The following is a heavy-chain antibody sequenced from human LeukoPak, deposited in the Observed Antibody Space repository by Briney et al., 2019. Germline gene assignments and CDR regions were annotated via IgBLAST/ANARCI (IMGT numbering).Heavy chain of an antibody. V-gene: IGHV3-48*03. Sequence: GGSLRLSCAASGFTFSSYEMNWVRQAPGKGLEWVSYISSSGSTMYYADSVKGRFTISRDNAKNSLYLQMNSLRAEDTAVYYCASSHYGDHFDYWGQGTLVTVSS. CDR2: ISSSGSTM. CDR3: ASSHYGDHFDY. D-gene: IGHD4-17*01. CDR1: GFTFSSYE. J-gene: IGHJ4*02.